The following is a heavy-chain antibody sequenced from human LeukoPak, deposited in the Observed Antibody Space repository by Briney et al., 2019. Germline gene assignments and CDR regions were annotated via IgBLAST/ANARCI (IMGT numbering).Heavy chain of an antibody. CDR1: GFPFSSCW. Sequence: GGSLRLSCVASGFPFSSCWMTWVRQAPGKGLEWVAHIKQDGSKKSYVDSVKGRFTISRDNAKNSLYLQMNSLRAEDTAIYYCTRVGYIDEGIDYWGQGTLVTVSS. J-gene: IGHJ4*02. CDR3: TRVGYIDEGIDY. D-gene: IGHD5-24*01. V-gene: IGHV3-7*04. CDR2: IKQDGSKK.